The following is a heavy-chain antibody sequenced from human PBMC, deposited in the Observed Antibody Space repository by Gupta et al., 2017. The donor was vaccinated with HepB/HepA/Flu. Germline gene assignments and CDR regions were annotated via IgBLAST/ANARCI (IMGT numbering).Heavy chain of an antibody. J-gene: IGHJ4*02. D-gene: IGHD3-3*01. Sequence: QLQLQESGPGLVKPSETLSLTCTVPGGSISSSSYYWGWIRQPPGKGLEWIGSIYYSGSTYYNPSLKSRVTISVDTSKNQFSLKLSSVTAADTAVYYCAIITIFGVVIPDPFDYWGQGTLVTVSS. CDR2: IYYSGST. CDR3: AIITIFGVVIPDPFDY. CDR1: GGSISSSSYY. V-gene: IGHV4-39*01.